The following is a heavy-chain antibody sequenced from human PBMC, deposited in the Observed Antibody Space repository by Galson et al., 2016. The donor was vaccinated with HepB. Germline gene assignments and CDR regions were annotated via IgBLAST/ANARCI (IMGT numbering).Heavy chain of an antibody. V-gene: IGHV3-23*01. CDR2: ISPTGGST. CDR1: GFTSSRSA. CDR3: TKDTEGY. D-gene: IGHD3-22*01. J-gene: IGHJ4*02. Sequence: SLRLSCAASGFTSSRSAMSWVRQAPGKGLQWVSGISPTGGSTYYADSVKGRVTISRDNSRSTLYLDLNSLRVDDTAVYYCTKDTEGYWGQGTQVAVSS.